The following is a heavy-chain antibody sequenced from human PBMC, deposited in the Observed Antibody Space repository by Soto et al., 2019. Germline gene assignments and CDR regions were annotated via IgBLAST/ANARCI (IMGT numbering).Heavy chain of an antibody. Sequence: SETLSLTCTVSGGSISSGGYYWSWIRQHPGKGLEWIGYIYYSGSTYYNPSLKSRVTISVDTSKNQFSLKRSSVTAADTAGYYWARVSGSGSPYYFDYWGQGTLVTVSS. CDR1: GGSISSGGYY. V-gene: IGHV4-31*03. J-gene: IGHJ4*02. CDR2: IYYSGST. CDR3: ARVSGSGSPYYFDY. D-gene: IGHD3-10*01.